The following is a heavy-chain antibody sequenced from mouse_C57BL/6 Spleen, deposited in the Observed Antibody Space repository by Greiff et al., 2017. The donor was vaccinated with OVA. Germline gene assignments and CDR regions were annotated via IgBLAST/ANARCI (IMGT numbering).Heavy chain of an antibody. CDR2: IYPSDSET. D-gene: IGHD2-3*01. V-gene: IGHV1-61*01. CDR1: GYTFTSYW. J-gene: IGHJ3*01. Sequence: QVQLQQPGAELVRPGSSVKLSCKASGYTFTSYWMDWVKQRPGQGLEWIGNIYPSDSETHYNQKFKDKATLTVDKSSSTAYMQLSSLTSEDSAVYYCARRAALYDGYDAYWGQGTLVTVSA. CDR3: ARRAALYDGYDAY.